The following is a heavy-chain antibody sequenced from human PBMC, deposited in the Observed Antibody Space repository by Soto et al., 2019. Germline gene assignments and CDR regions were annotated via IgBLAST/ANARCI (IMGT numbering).Heavy chain of an antibody. V-gene: IGHV1-18*04. J-gene: IGHJ4*02. CDR3: ARAFPGYCSSTSCLFDY. D-gene: IGHD2-2*01. CDR2: ISAYNGNT. CDR1: GYAFTSYG. Sequence: ASVKVSCKASGYAFTSYGISWVRQAPGQGLEWMGWISAYNGNTNYAQKLQGRVTMTTDTSTSTAYMELRSLRSDDTAVYYCARAFPGYCSSTSCLFDYWGQGTLVTVSS.